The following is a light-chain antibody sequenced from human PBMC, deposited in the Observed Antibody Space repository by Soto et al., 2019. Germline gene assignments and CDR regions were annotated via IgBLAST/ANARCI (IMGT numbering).Light chain of an antibody. CDR1: SSNIGSNT. J-gene: IGLJ3*02. CDR3: AAWDDSLNGRDWV. Sequence: QPVLTQPPSASGTPGQRVTITCSESSSNIGSNTVNWYQQLPGTAPKLLIYSNNQRPSGVPDRFSGSKSGTSASLAISGLQSEDEADYYCAAWDDSLNGRDWVFGGGTKVTVL. CDR2: SNN. V-gene: IGLV1-44*01.